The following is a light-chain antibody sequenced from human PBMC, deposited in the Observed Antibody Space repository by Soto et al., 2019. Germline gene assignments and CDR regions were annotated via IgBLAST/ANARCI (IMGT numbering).Light chain of an antibody. CDR1: NIGSKS. CDR2: YDS. J-gene: IGLJ2*01. V-gene: IGLV3-21*04. Sequence: SYELTQPPSVSVAPGKTARITCGGNNIGSKSVHWYQQKPGQAPVLVISYDSDRPSGIPERFSGSNSGNTATLTISRVEAGDEADYSCQVWDSSSDHPKVVFGGGTKLTVL. CDR3: QVWDSSSDHPKVV.